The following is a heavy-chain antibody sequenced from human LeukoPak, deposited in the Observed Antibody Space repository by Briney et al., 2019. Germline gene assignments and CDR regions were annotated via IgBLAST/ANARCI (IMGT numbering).Heavy chain of an antibody. D-gene: IGHD6-13*01. CDR1: GFTFTSYS. CDR3: ARAHHRISSSWYYFDY. J-gene: IGHJ4*02. Sequence: GGSLRLSCEASGFTFTSYSMNWVRQAPGKGLEWVSYISGNTSVKYYADSVKGRFTISRDNTKNSLYLQMNSLRAEDTAVYYCARAHHRISSSWYYFDYWGQGTLVTVSS. V-gene: IGHV3-48*04. CDR2: ISGNTSVK.